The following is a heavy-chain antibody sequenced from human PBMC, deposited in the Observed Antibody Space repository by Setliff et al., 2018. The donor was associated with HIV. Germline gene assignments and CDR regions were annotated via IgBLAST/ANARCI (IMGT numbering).Heavy chain of an antibody. CDR2: IDPSDSYV. CDR3: ARHKNGAYSLDS. J-gene: IGHJ4*02. CDR1: GYSFTSYW. D-gene: IGHD4-17*01. V-gene: IGHV5-10-1*01. Sequence: PGESLKISCKGSGYSFTSYWINWVRQMPGKGLEWMGRIDPSDSYVDYSPSFQGHVTISIDKSVSSAHLQWSSLKASDTAMYYCARHKNGAYSLDSWGQGTLVTVSS.